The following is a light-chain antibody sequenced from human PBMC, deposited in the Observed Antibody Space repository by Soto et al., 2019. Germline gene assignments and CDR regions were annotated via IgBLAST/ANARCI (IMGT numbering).Light chain of an antibody. Sequence: DIQMTQSPFTLSASVVDRVTITCRASQSVTTRLAWHQHKPGKAPKVLIYDASNLETGVPSRFSGSGSGREFTLTISSLQPDDFAAYYCQQYYDYPWTFGQGTKGDIK. CDR2: DAS. V-gene: IGKV1-5*01. J-gene: IGKJ1*01. CDR3: QQYYDYPWT. CDR1: QSVTTR.